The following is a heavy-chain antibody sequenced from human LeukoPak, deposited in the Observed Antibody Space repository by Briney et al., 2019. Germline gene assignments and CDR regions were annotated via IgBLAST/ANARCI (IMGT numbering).Heavy chain of an antibody. J-gene: IGHJ5*02. Sequence: GGSLRLSCVASGFTFSSYWMHWVRQAPGKGLVWVSRINSDGYSTSYADSVKGRFTISRDNAKNTVYLQMNSLRVEDTAVYYCARDRRGYSGYDPGWFDPWGQGTLVTVSS. V-gene: IGHV3-74*01. CDR3: ARDRRGYSGYDPGWFDP. CDR1: GFTFSSYW. D-gene: IGHD5-12*01. CDR2: INSDGYST.